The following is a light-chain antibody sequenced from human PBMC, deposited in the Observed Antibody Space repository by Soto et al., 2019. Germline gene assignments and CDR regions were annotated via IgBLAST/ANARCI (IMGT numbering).Light chain of an antibody. CDR1: QTIMTY. J-gene: IGKJ1*01. Sequence: DIQMTQSPSSLSASVGDEVTITCRASQTIMTYLNWYQLKPGKPPRLLIYAASSLQSGVPSRFSGSGSGTDFTLTISSLQPEDFATYSCQQSYNSPQTFARGTKVEIK. CDR3: QQSYNSPQT. CDR2: AAS. V-gene: IGKV1-39*01.